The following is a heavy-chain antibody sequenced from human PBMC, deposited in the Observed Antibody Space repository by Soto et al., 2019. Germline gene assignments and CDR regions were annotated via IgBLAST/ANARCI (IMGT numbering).Heavy chain of an antibody. CDR2: TYYRSKWYN. Sequence: PSQTLSLTCAISGDSVSSNSAAWNWIRQSPSRGLEWLGRTYYRSKWYNDYAVSVKSRITINPDTSKNQFSLQLNCVTPEDTAVYYCARGVVVVVAATHLSWFDPWGQGTLVTVSS. J-gene: IGHJ5*02. CDR1: GDSVSSNSAA. D-gene: IGHD2-15*01. CDR3: ARGVVVVVAATHLSWFDP. V-gene: IGHV6-1*01.